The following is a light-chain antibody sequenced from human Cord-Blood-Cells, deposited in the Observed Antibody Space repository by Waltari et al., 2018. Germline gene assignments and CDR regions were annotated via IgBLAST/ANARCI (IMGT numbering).Light chain of an antibody. CDR1: QSLVHRDGNTC. J-gene: IGKJ2*01. CDR2: KVS. V-gene: IGKV2-30*02. Sequence: VVMTQSPLSLPVTLGQPASISCRSSQSLVHRDGNTCLNWFQQRPRQSPRRLIYKVSNRDSGVPDRFSGSGSGTDFTLKISRVEAEDVGVYYCMQGTHWPYTFGQGTKLEIK. CDR3: MQGTHWPYT.